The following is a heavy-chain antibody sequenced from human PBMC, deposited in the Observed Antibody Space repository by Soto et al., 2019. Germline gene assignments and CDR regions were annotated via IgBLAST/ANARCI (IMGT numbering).Heavy chain of an antibody. CDR3: ARGGSGYYSAWFDP. Sequence: SETLSLTCTVSGGSISSGDYYWSWIRQPPGKGLEWIGYIYYSGSTYYNPSLKSRVTISVDTSKNQFSLKLSSVTAADTAVYYCARGGSGYYSAWFDPWGQGTLVTVSS. CDR1: GGSISSGDYY. CDR2: IYYSGST. V-gene: IGHV4-30-4*01. J-gene: IGHJ5*02. D-gene: IGHD3-22*01.